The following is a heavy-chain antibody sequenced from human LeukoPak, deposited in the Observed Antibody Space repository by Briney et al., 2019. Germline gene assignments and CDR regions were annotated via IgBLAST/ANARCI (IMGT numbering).Heavy chain of an antibody. V-gene: IGHV4-59*01. CDR2: ISYSGST. J-gene: IGHJ4*02. D-gene: IGHD5-18*01. CDR3: AREIGPRQLHLWGSAFDY. Sequence: SETLSLTCTVSGGSISSYYWSWIRQPPGKGLEWIGYISYSGSTDYNPSLKSRVTISVDTSKNQFSLKLSSVTAADTAVYYCAREIGPRQLHLWGSAFDYWGQGTLVTVSS. CDR1: GGSISSYY.